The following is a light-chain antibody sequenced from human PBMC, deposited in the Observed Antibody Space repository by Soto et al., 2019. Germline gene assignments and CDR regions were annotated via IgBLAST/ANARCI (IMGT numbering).Light chain of an antibody. J-gene: IGLJ1*01. CDR2: EVS. V-gene: IGLV2-14*01. CDR3: SSYGSTDTLFV. Sequence: QSVLTQPASVSGSPGQSITISCTGTSSDVGDYNYVSWYQQHPGKAPKLIIYEVSNRASGVFHRFSGSKSGNTASLTISGLQPEDEADYYCSSYGSTDTLFVFGTGTKSPS. CDR1: SSDVGDYNY.